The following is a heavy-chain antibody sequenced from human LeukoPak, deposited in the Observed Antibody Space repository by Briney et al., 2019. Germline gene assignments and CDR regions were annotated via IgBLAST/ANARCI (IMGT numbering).Heavy chain of an antibody. CDR1: GGSISNTNYY. J-gene: IGHJ4*02. D-gene: IGHD3-22*01. CDR3: ARRRPAYLSDSSGFYF. CDR2: ILHSGST. Sequence: SETLSLTCTVSGGSISNTNYYWGWIRQPPGKGLEWIGKILHSGSTYYNPSLKGRVIISVDTSKNQFSLKLSSVTAADTAVYYCARRRPAYLSDSSGFYFWGQGTLVTVSS. V-gene: IGHV4-39*01.